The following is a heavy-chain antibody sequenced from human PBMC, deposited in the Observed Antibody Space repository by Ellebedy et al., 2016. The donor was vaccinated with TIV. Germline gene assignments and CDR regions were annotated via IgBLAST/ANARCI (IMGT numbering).Heavy chain of an antibody. J-gene: IGHJ4*02. CDR2: IWYDGSNK. CDR1: GFTFSSYG. V-gene: IGHV3-33*01. D-gene: IGHD1-26*01. CDR3: ARHAVGEGATLEY. Sequence: PGGSLRLSCAASGFTFSSYGMHWVRQAPGKGLEWVAVIWYDGSNKYYADSVKGRFTISRDNSKNTLYLQMNSLRAEYTAVYYCARHAVGEGATLEYWGQGTLVTDSS.